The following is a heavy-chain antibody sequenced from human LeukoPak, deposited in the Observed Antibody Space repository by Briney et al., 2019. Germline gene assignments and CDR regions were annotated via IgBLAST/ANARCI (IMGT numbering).Heavy chain of an antibody. V-gene: IGHV1-69*04. CDR1: GGTFSSYA. D-gene: IGHD6-19*01. CDR3: ARDQGSSGWSQAGGRRYFDL. Sequence: SVKVSCKASGGTFSSYAISWVRQAPGQGLEWMGRIIPILGIANYAQKFQGRVTITADKSTSTAYMELSSLRSEDTAVYYCARDQGSSGWSQAGGRRYFDLWGRGTLVTVSS. CDR2: IIPILGIA. J-gene: IGHJ2*01.